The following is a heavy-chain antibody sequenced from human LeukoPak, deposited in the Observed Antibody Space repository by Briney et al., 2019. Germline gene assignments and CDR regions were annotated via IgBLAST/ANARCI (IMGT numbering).Heavy chain of an antibody. J-gene: IGHJ5*02. V-gene: IGHV4-34*01. D-gene: IGHD2-2*01. CDR3: ARGAIRWVVVPAAQTNWFDP. CDR2: INHSGST. Sequence: SEALSLTCAVYGGSFSGYYWSWIRQPPGKGPEWIGEINHSGSTNYNPSLKSRVTISVDTSKNQFSLKLSSVTAADTAVYYCARGAIRWVVVPAAQTNWFDPWGQGTLVTVSS. CDR1: GGSFSGYY.